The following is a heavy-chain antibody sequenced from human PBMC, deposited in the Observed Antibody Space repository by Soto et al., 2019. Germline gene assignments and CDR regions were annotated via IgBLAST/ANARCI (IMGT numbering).Heavy chain of an antibody. CDR1: GYTFTSYG. CDR2: ISAYNGNT. Sequence: ASVKVSCKASGYTFTSYGISWVRQAPGQGLEWMGWISAYNGNTNYAQKLQGRVTTTTDTSTSTAYMELRSLRSDDTAVYYCARGLGLWRTGTNNWFDPWGQGTLVTVSS. D-gene: IGHD1-1*01. J-gene: IGHJ5*02. V-gene: IGHV1-18*01. CDR3: ARGLGLWRTGTNNWFDP.